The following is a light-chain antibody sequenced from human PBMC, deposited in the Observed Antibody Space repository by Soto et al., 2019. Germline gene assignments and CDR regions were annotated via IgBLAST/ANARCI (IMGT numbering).Light chain of an antibody. CDR1: SSDVGGYNY. J-gene: IGLJ2*01. V-gene: IGLV2-8*01. CDR2: EVT. CDR3: SSYAGSNHLI. Sequence: QSALTQPPSASGSPGQSVTISCTGTSSDVGGYNYVFWYQHHPGKAPKVMIYEVTKRPSGVPDRFSGSKSGNTASLTVSGLQAEDEADYYCSSYAGSNHLIFGGGTKLTVL.